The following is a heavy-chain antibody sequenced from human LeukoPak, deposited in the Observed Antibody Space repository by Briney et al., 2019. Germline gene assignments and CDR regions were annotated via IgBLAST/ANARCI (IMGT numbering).Heavy chain of an antibody. CDR1: GGSISSSSYY. D-gene: IGHD3-10*01. CDR2: IYYSGST. Sequence: SETLSLTCTVSGGSISSSSYYWGWIRQPPGKGLEWIGSIYYSGSTYYNPSLKSRVTISVDTSKNQFSLKLSSVTAADTAVYYCAGVSGRGVIYWFDPWGQGTLVTVSS. J-gene: IGHJ5*02. V-gene: IGHV4-39*01. CDR3: AGVSGRGVIYWFDP.